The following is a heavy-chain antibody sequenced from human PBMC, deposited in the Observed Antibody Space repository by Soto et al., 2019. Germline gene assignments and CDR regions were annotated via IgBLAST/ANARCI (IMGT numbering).Heavy chain of an antibody. D-gene: IGHD2-8*01. J-gene: IGHJ5*02. CDR3: SRDEVGVGVGYCTNGVCYSPNNWFDP. CDR1: GFTFSSYS. CDR2: ISSSSSTI. V-gene: IGHV3-48*02. Sequence: GGSLRLSCAASGFTFSSYSMNWVRQAPGKGLEWVSYISSSSSTIYYADSVKGRFTISRDNAKNSLYLQMNSLRDEDTAVYYLSRDEVGVGVGYCTNGVCYSPNNWFDPWGQGTLVTVSS.